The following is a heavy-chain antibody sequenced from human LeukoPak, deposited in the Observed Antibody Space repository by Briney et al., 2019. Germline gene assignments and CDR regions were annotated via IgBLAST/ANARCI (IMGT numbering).Heavy chain of an antibody. J-gene: IGHJ4*02. D-gene: IGHD3-22*01. V-gene: IGHV4-59*08. CDR2: IYYSGST. Sequence: SETLSLTCTVSGGSISSYYWSWIRQPPGKGLEWIGYIYYSGSTNYNPSLKSRVTISVGTSKNQFSLKLSSVTAADTAVYYCARGPNYDSSGYYYDPPGYWGQGTLVTVSS. CDR1: GGSISSYY. CDR3: ARGPNYDSSGYYYDPPGY.